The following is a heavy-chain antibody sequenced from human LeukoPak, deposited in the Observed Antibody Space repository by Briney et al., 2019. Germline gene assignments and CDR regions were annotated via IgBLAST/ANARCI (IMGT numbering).Heavy chain of an antibody. Sequence: GGSLRLSCAASGFTFSSYAMHWVRQAPGKGLEWVAVISYDGSNKYYADSVKGRFTISRDNSKNTLYLQMNSLRAEDTAVYYCARDMTPITMVRGVTLPYYYGMDVWGHGTTVTVSS. D-gene: IGHD3-10*01. CDR3: ARDMTPITMVRGVTLPYYYGMDV. CDR1: GFTFSSYA. CDR2: ISYDGSNK. J-gene: IGHJ6*02. V-gene: IGHV3-30-3*01.